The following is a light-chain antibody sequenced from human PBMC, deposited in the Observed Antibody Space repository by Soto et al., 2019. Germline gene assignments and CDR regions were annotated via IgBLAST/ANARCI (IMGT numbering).Light chain of an antibody. CDR1: QSVSSN. Sequence: EIVMTQSSATLSVSPGERATISCRASQSVSSNLAWYQQKPGQAPRLLIYGASTRATGIPARFSGSGSGTEFTLTISSLQSEDFAVYYCQQYYYWPPWTFGQGTKVDI. V-gene: IGKV3-15*01. CDR2: GAS. J-gene: IGKJ1*01. CDR3: QQYYYWPPWT.